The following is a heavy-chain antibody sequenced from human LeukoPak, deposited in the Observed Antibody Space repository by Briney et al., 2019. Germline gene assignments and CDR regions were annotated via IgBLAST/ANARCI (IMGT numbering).Heavy chain of an antibody. V-gene: IGHV3-33*06. CDR2: IWYDGSNK. D-gene: IGHD5-18*01. Sequence: GGSLRLSCAASGFTFSSYGMHWVRQAPGKGLEWVAVIWYDGSNKYYADSVKGRFTISRDNSKNTLYLQMNSLRAEDTAIYYCAKDLTQYGYSTDYWGQGTLVTVSS. CDR1: GFTFSSYG. CDR3: AKDLTQYGYSTDY. J-gene: IGHJ4*02.